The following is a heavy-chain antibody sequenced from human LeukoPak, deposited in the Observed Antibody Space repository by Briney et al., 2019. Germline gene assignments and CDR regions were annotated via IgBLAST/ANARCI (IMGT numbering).Heavy chain of an antibody. CDR3: AMGYSYGFDY. CDR2: INTSGST. J-gene: IGHJ4*02. V-gene: IGHV4-61*02. Sequence: SQTLSLTCTVAGGSISSGNYYWSWIRQPAGKGLEWIGRINTSGSTNYNPSHKSRVTISVDTSKNQFSLKLSSVTAADTAVYYCAMGYSYGFDYWGQGTLVTVSS. D-gene: IGHD5-18*01. CDR1: GGSISSGNYY.